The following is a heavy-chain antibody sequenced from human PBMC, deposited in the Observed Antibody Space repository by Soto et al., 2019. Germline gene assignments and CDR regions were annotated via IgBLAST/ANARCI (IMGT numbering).Heavy chain of an antibody. CDR3: AMVSTVTKLDY. V-gene: IGHV4-59*01. D-gene: IGHD4-17*01. CDR2: IFYSGST. J-gene: IGHJ4*01. CDR1: GASIGASY. Sequence: QVQLQESGPRLVKPSETLSLTCTVSGASIGASYWSWIRQSPGKGLEWMGYIFYSGSTNYSASLTSRVSMTVDSAKNQVSLTLSSVTAADTAVYYCAMVSTVTKLDYCGHGMLVTVSS.